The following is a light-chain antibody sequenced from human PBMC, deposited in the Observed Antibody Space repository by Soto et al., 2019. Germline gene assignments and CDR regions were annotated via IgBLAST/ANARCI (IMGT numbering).Light chain of an antibody. Sequence: SSELTQPPSVSVSPGQTASIPCSGDKLGDKYVCWYQQKPGQSPVLLIYEDIKRPSGIPERFSGSNSGNTATLAISGTQATDEADYYCQAWDSRVVVFGGGTQLTVL. CDR2: EDI. CDR1: KLGDKY. J-gene: IGLJ2*01. V-gene: IGLV3-1*01. CDR3: QAWDSRVVV.